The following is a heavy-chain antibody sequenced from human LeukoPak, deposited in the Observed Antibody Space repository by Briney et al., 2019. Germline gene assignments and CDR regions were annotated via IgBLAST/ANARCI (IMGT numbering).Heavy chain of an antibody. CDR3: AKVITGIAARYAFDI. CDR2: IRYDGSNK. V-gene: IGHV3-30*02. CDR1: GFTFSSYG. J-gene: IGHJ3*02. D-gene: IGHD6-6*01. Sequence: PGGSLRLSCAASGFTFSSYGMHWVRQAPGKGLEWVAFIRYDGSNKYYADSVKGRFTNSRDNSKNTLYLQMNSLRAEDTAVYYCAKVITGIAARYAFDIWGQGTMVTVSS.